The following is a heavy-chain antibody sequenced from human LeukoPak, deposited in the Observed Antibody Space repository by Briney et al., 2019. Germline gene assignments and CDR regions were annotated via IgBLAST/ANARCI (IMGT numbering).Heavy chain of an antibody. J-gene: IGHJ6*04. Sequence: PGGSLRLSCAASGFKFRDFWMNWLRQAPGKGLEWLANIREDGSEKYYAESVKGRFTISRDNTRTLLFLHLSSVRVEDTAVYYCARWDGQLFEWNMAVWGKGTTVTVSS. CDR3: ARWDGQLFEWNMAV. V-gene: IGHV3-7*01. CDR2: IREDGSEK. CDR1: GFKFRDFW. D-gene: IGHD6-6*01.